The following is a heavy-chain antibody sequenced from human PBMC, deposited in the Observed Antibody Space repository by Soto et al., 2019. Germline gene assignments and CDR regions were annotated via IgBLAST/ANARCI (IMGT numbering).Heavy chain of an antibody. CDR2: ISGSGGST. Sequence: GGSLRLSCAASGFTFSSYAMSWVRQAPGKGLEWVSAISGSGGSTYYADPVKGRFTISRDNSKNTLYLQMNSLRAEDTAVYYCAKDFLYYDSSGFHSALFDYWGQGTLVTVSS. D-gene: IGHD3-22*01. J-gene: IGHJ4*02. CDR3: AKDFLYYDSSGFHSALFDY. CDR1: GFTFSSYA. V-gene: IGHV3-23*01.